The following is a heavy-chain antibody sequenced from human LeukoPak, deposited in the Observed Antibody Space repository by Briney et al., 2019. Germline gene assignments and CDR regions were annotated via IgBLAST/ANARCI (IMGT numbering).Heavy chain of an antibody. CDR1: GFTFSSYG. CDR3: AKGSIAAAGTFDH. V-gene: IGHV3-30*02. CDR2: IRYDGSYK. J-gene: IGHJ4*02. Sequence: PGGSLRLSCAASGFTFSSYGMHWVRQAPGKGLEWVGFIRYDGSYKYYDSVKGRFTISRDNSKNTLYLQMNSLRVEDTAVYYCAKGSIAAAGTFDHWGQGTLVTVSS. D-gene: IGHD6-13*01.